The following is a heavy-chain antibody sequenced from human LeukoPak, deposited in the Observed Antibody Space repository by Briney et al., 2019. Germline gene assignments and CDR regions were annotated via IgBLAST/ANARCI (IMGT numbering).Heavy chain of an antibody. Sequence: ATVKVSCKASGYTFSNYGISWVRQAPGQGLEWVGWIRGDNGNTNYAQKLQGRVTMTTDTSTSTAYMELRSLGSDETAVYYCARVDLLTGYYFFDYWGQGTLVTVSS. D-gene: IGHD3-9*01. CDR3: ARVDLLTGYYFFDY. CDR1: GYTFSNYG. V-gene: IGHV1-18*01. J-gene: IGHJ4*02. CDR2: IRGDNGNT.